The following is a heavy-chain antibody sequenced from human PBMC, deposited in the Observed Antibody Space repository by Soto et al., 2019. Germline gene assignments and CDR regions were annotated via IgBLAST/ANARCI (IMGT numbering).Heavy chain of an antibody. Sequence: EVQLVESGGGLVQPGGSLRLSCAASGFTFSSYSMNWVRQAPGKGLEWVSYISSSTSTIYYAGSVKGRFTISRDNAKNSLYLQMNSLRAEDTAVYYCATGGYCSGGSCSHVYYYYGMDVWGQGTTVTVSS. CDR2: ISSSTSTI. CDR3: ATGGYCSGGSCSHVYYYYGMDV. D-gene: IGHD2-15*01. J-gene: IGHJ6*02. V-gene: IGHV3-48*01. CDR1: GFTFSSYS.